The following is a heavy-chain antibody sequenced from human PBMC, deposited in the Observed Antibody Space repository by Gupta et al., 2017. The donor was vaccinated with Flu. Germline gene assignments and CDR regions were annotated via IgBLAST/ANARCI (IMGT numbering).Heavy chain of an antibody. CDR3: ARVGQYKLSRENY. V-gene: IGHV3-33*01. J-gene: IGHJ4*01. CDR1: GFSFGSYG. D-gene: IGHD2-2*01. Sequence: QVQLVESGGGVVQPGTSLRLSCVVSGFSFGSYGMQWVSQAPGKGLEWVAIIWYDGSNKYDADAVKGRFTISRDNAKKTLFLQMKRLREEDTAVYYCARVGQYKLSRENYWFHGTLVTVSS. CDR2: IWYDGSNK.